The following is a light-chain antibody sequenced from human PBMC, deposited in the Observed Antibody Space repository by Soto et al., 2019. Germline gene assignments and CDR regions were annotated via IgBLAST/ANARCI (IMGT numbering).Light chain of an antibody. CDR3: QQYNNSIT. CDR1: QSVSSN. J-gene: IGKJ5*01. Sequence: EIVLTQSPGTLSLSPGERATLSCRASQSVSSNLAWYQQKPGQAPRLLIYGASTRATGIPARFSGSGSGTEFTLTISSLQSEDFAVYYCQQYNNSITFGQGTRLEIK. V-gene: IGKV3-15*01. CDR2: GAS.